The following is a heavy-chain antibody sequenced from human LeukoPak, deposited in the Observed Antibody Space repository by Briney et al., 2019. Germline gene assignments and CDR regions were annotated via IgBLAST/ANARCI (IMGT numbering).Heavy chain of an antibody. CDR1: GGSISSNSYY. J-gene: IGHJ4*02. CDR3: ARDSALAQAVMDY. Sequence: SETLSLTCTVSGGSISSNSYYWGWIRQPPGKGLEWIGTIYYSGSMFYNPSLKSRVTISVDTSKNQFSLKLSSVTAADTAVYYCARDSALAQAVMDYWGQGTLVTVSS. V-gene: IGHV4-39*02. D-gene: IGHD6-19*01. CDR2: IYYSGSM.